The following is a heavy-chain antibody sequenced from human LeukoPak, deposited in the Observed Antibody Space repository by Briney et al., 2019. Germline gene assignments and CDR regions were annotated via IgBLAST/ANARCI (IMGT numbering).Heavy chain of an antibody. CDR2: ISTSSSYI. J-gene: IGHJ4*02. CDR1: GFTLSTYN. CDR3: ARDRDRNSGFDY. V-gene: IGHV3-21*01. D-gene: IGHD1-14*01. Sequence: PGGSLRLSCAASGFTLSTYNMKWVRQAPRKGLEWVSSISTSSSYIYYADSVKGRFTISRDNARNSLYLQMNSLRAEDTAVYYCARDRDRNSGFDYWGQGTLVTVS.